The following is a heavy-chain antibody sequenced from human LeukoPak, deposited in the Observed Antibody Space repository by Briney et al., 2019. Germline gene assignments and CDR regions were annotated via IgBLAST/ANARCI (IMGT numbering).Heavy chain of an antibody. CDR3: ARVNANRNALDL. J-gene: IGHJ3*01. CDR2: INKDGSEE. V-gene: IGHV3-7*01. D-gene: IGHD1/OR15-1a*01. Sequence: GGSLRLSCAASGFTLNSYLMSWVRQAPGRGLEWVANINKDGSEENYLDSVKGRFTVSRDNAKNSLYLQMNSLRGEDTAVYYCARVNANRNALDLWGQGTMVTISS. CDR1: GFTLNSYL.